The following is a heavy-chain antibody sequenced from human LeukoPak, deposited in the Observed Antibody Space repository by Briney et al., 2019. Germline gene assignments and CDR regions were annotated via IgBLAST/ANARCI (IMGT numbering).Heavy chain of an antibody. CDR2: INHSGST. J-gene: IGHJ5*02. V-gene: IGHV4-34*01. CDR3: ARGRALLA. CDR1: GGSFSGYY. D-gene: IGHD2-21*01. Sequence: PSETLSLTCAVYGGSFSGYYWSWIRQPPGKGLEWIGEINHSGSTNYNPSLKSRVTISVDTSKNQFSLKLSSVTAADTAVYYRARGRALLAWGQGTLVTVSS.